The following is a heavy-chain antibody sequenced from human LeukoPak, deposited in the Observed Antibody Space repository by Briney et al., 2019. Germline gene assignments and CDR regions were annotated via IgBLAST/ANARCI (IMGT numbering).Heavy chain of an antibody. D-gene: IGHD2-2*02. J-gene: IGHJ4*02. V-gene: IGHV1-18*01. CDR1: GYTFTSYG. Sequence: ASVKVSCKASGYTFTSYGISWVRQAPGQGLEWMGWISAYNGNTNYAQKLQGRVTMTTDTSTSTAYMELRSLRSDDTAVYYCARDPRYCSSTSCYTGFDYWGQGTLVTVSS. CDR3: ARDPRYCSSTSCYTGFDY. CDR2: ISAYNGNT.